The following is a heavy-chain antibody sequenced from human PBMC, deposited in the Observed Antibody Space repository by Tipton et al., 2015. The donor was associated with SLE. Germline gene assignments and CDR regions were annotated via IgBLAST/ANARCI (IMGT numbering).Heavy chain of an antibody. J-gene: IGHJ4*02. D-gene: IGHD6-19*01. V-gene: IGHV3-23*01. CDR1: GFTFSNYA. CDR2: ISGSGGST. Sequence: SLRLSCAASGFTFSNYAMSWVRQAPGKGLEWVSTISGSGGSTYYADSVKGRFTTSRDNSKNTLSLQMNSLRAENTAVYYCAKEPGVAATGGYFDYWGQGTLVTVSS. CDR3: AKEPGVAATGGYFDY.